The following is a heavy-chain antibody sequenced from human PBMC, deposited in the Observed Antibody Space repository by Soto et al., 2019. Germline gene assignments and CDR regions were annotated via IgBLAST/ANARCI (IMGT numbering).Heavy chain of an antibody. CDR3: AYYYDSSGYPLGAFDI. D-gene: IGHD3-22*01. CDR2: ISAYNGNT. V-gene: IGHV1-18*01. CDR1: GYTFTSYG. Sequence: GASVKVSCKASGYTFTSYGISWVRQAPGQGLEWMGWISAYNGNTNYAQKLQGRVTMTTDTSTSTAYMELRSLRSDDTAVYYCAYYYDSSGYPLGAFDIWGQGTMVTV. J-gene: IGHJ3*02.